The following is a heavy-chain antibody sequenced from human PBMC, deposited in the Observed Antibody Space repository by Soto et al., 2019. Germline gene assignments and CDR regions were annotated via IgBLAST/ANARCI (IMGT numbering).Heavy chain of an antibody. J-gene: IGHJ4*02. CDR2: IYYSGNT. Sequence: SETLSLTCTVSGGSISTYYWSWIRQSPGKGLEWIGYIYYSGNTNYNPSLKSRVTISVDTSKNQFSLKMRSVTAADTAVYYCARVGSGSFDYWGQGALVTVPQ. CDR1: GGSISTYY. D-gene: IGHD3-22*01. CDR3: ARVGSGSFDY. V-gene: IGHV4-59*01.